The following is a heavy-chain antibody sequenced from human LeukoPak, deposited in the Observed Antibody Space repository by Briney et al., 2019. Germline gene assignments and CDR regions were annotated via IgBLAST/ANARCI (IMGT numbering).Heavy chain of an antibody. D-gene: IGHD3-22*01. Sequence: GGSLRLSCAVSGITLSNYAMSWVRRAPGKGLEWVSGISGSGGSTNYADSVKGRFTISRDNSKNTLYLQMNSLRAEDTAVYYCAKDGHYYGSSGEPDGYYYYYGMDVWGQGTTVTVSS. V-gene: IGHV3-23*01. J-gene: IGHJ6*02. CDR1: GITLSNYA. CDR2: ISGSGGST. CDR3: AKDGHYYGSSGEPDGYYYYYGMDV.